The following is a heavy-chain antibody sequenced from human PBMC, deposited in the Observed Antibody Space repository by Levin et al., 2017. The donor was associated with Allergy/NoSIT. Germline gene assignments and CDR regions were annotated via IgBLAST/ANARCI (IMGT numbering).Heavy chain of an antibody. J-gene: IGHJ4*02. V-gene: IGHV3-66*01. CDR3: ARGSQWLVRDFDY. Sequence: GGSLRLSCAASGFTVSTSYMSWVRQAPGKGLEWVSLIQSGGNTYYADSLKGRFTISTDSSQNSLHLQMNDLRPGDTAMYYCARGSQWLVRDFDYWGQGTLVTVSS. CDR2: IQSGGNT. D-gene: IGHD6-19*01. CDR1: GFTVSTSY.